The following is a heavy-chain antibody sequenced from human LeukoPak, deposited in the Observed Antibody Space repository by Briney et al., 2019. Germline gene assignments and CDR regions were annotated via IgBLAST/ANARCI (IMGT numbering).Heavy chain of an antibody. V-gene: IGHV4-34*01. Sequence: SETLFLTSAVYGEFFSGFHRSWLRPPPGKGLGWNGEINQSGTTNYNTSLKSRVTIPADTSKNQFSLKLSSVTAADTAIYYCARLRCGSCYPNWFDPWGQGTLVTVSS. D-gene: IGHD2-15*01. CDR2: INQSGTT. J-gene: IGHJ5*02. CDR3: ARLRCGSCYPNWFDP. CDR1: GEFFSGFH.